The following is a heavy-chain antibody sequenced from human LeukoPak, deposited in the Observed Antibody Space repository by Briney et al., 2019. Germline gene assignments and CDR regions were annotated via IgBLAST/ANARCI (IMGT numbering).Heavy chain of an antibody. CDR3: ARVDGWGKTYYYGMDV. J-gene: IGHJ6*02. D-gene: IGHD3-16*01. CDR1: GGSMSHYY. CDR2: ISYSGDA. Sequence: SETLSLTCSVFGGSMSHYYWNWVRQSPGKGLEWIGYISYSGDAKYSPSLQSRVTISADTSKNQFSLKLGSVTAADTAMYYCARVDGWGKTYYYGMDVWGPGTIVYVS. V-gene: IGHV4-59*01.